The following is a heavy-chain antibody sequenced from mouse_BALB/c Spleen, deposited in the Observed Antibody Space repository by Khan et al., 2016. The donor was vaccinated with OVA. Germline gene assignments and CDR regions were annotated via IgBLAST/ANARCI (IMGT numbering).Heavy chain of an antibody. J-gene: IGHJ3*01. CDR3: TRFGYLFAY. CDR1: GYTFTSYW. V-gene: IGHV1-5*01. CDR2: IYPGNSDT. D-gene: IGHD2-2*01. Sequence: EVQLQQSGTVLVRPGTSVKMSCKASGYTFTSYWMHWVKQRPGQGLEWIGAIYPGNSDTSYNQKFKGKATLTAVKSTSPAYMELNSLTNEDSAVYYCTRFGYLFAYWGQGTLVTVSA.